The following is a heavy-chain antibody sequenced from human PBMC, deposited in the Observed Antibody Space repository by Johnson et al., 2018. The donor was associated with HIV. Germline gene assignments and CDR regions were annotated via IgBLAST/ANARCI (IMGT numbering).Heavy chain of an antibody. CDR2: INSDGSST. D-gene: IGHD3-22*01. CDR3: ARDSYYDSSGYYSTPHDAFDI. Sequence: VQLVESGGGLVQPGGSLRLSCAASGLTFSSYWMHCVRQAPGKGLVWVSRINSDGSSTSYADSVKGRFTISRDNAKNTLDLKINRLRAEDTAVYYCARDSYYDSSGYYSTPHDAFDIWGQGTMVTVSS. CDR1: GLTFSSYW. V-gene: IGHV3-74*01. J-gene: IGHJ3*02.